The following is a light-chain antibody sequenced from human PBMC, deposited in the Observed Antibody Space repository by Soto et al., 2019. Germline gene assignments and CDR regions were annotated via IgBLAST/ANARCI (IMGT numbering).Light chain of an antibody. CDR3: AAWDDSLNGVV. J-gene: IGLJ2*01. CDR2: GNN. Sequence: QYVLTQPPSASGTPGQRDTISCSGSSSNIGSNTVNWYQQLPGTAPKLLIYGNNQRPSGVPDRFSGSKSGPSASLAISGLQSEDEADYYCAAWDDSLNGVVFGGGTKLTVL. CDR1: SSNIGSNT. V-gene: IGLV1-44*01.